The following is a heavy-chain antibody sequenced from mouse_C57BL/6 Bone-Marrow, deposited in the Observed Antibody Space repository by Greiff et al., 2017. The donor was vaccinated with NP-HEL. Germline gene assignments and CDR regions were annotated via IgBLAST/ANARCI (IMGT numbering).Heavy chain of an antibody. V-gene: IGHV14-2*01. CDR3: ARGGGAFAY. Sequence: VQLQQSGAELVKPGASVKLSCTASGFNIKDYYMHWVKQRTEQGLEWIGRIDPEAGETKYAPKFQGKATITADTSSNTAYLQLSGLTSEDTAVYYWARGGGAFAYWGQVTLVTVSA. CDR1: GFNIKDYY. CDR2: IDPEAGET. J-gene: IGHJ3*01.